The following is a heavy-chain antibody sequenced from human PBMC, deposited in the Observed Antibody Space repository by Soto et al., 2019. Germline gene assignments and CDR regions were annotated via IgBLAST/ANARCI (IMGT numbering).Heavy chain of an antibody. Sequence: PGGSLRLSCAASGFTFNSYAMSWVRQDPGKGLEWVSAISGSGGSTYYADSVKGRFTISRDNSKNTLYLQMNSLRAEDTAVYYCAKDCSSTSCRRFDPWGQGTLVTVSS. J-gene: IGHJ5*02. CDR1: GFTFNSYA. CDR3: AKDCSSTSCRRFDP. V-gene: IGHV3-23*01. D-gene: IGHD2-2*01. CDR2: ISGSGGST.